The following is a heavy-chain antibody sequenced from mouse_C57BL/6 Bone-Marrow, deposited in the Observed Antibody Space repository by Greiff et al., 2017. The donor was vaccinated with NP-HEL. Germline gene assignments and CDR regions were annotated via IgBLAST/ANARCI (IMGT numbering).Heavy chain of an antibody. CDR1: GYSFTDYN. J-gene: IGHJ3*01. D-gene: IGHD3-2*02. Sequence: EVKLMESGPELVKPGASVKISCKASGYSFTDYNMNWVKQSNGKSLEWIGVINPNYGTTSYNQKFKGKATLTVDQSSSTAYMQLNSLTSEDSAVYYCARSRESSGSFAYWGQGTLVTVSA. CDR2: INPNYGTT. V-gene: IGHV1-39*01. CDR3: ARSRESSGSFAY.